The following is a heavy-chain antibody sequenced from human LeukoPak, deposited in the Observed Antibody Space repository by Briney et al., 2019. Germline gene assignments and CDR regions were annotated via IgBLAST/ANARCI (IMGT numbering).Heavy chain of an antibody. Sequence: SETLSLTCTVSGGSISSYYWSWIRQPPGKGLEWIGYIYYSGSTNYNPSLKSRVTISVDTSKNQFSLKLSPVTAADTAVYYCARGFIAVTGTFDYWGQGTLVTVSS. CDR3: ARGFIAVTGTFDY. V-gene: IGHV4-59*08. D-gene: IGHD6-19*01. CDR1: GGSISSYY. CDR2: IYYSGST. J-gene: IGHJ4*02.